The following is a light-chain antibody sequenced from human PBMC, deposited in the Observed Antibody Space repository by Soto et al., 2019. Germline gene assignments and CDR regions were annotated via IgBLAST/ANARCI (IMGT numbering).Light chain of an antibody. V-gene: IGLV2-14*01. CDR2: DVS. J-gene: IGLJ1*01. Sequence: QCALTQPASVSGSPGQSISLSCPRTSSDIGGYNYVSWYQQHPGKAPKLMIYDVSNRPSGVSNRFSGSKSGNTASLTISGLQAEDEADYYCYSYTGSITYVFGTGTKVTVL. CDR3: YSYTGSITYV. CDR1: SSDIGGYNY.